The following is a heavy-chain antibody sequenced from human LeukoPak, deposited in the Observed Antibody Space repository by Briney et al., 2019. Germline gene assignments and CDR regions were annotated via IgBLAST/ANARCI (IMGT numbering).Heavy chain of an antibody. V-gene: IGHV3-49*04. CDR1: GFTFGDYS. Sequence: GGSLCLSCTGYGFTFGDYSMSWVRQPPGKGLEWLGFIRSKAYRGTKESATSVKGRFTISRDDLASIAYLQMNSLTTEDTAGYYCARGPMQLWVHNAMDVWGQGTTVTVSS. J-gene: IGHJ6*02. CDR2: IRSKAYRGTK. D-gene: IGHD5-18*01. CDR3: ARGPMQLWVHNAMDV.